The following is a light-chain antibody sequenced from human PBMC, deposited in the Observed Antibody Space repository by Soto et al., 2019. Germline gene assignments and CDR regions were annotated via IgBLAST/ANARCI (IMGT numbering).Light chain of an antibody. V-gene: IGLV3-21*02. CDR2: DDS. CDR3: QVWDSSSDHVI. J-gene: IGLJ2*01. Sequence: SYELTQPPSVSVAPGQTASITCGGNVIGSISVHWYQQKPGQAPVLVVFDDSDRPSGIPERFSGSNSRNTDTLTISRVEAGDEADYYCQVWDSSSDHVIFGGGTQLTVL. CDR1: VIGSIS.